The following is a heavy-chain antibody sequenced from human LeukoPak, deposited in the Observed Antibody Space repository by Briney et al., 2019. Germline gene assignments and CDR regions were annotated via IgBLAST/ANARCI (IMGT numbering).Heavy chain of an antibody. CDR1: GGSISSYY. V-gene: IGHV4-59*01. CDR3: ARVSYYDSSGYYGGYYYYYYMGV. Sequence: PSETLSLTCTVSGGSISSYYWSWIRPPPGKGLEWIGYIYYSGSTNYNPPLKSRVTISVDTSKNQFSLKLSSVTAADTAVYYCARVSYYDSSGYYGGYYYYYYMGVWGKGTTVTISS. J-gene: IGHJ6*03. CDR2: IYYSGST. D-gene: IGHD3-22*01.